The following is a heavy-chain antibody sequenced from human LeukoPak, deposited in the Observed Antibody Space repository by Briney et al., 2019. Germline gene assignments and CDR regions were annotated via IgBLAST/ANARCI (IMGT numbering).Heavy chain of an antibody. CDR2: ISWNSGSI. V-gene: IGHV3-9*01. D-gene: IGHD4-17*01. CDR3: AKGTQGDYPREGAFDI. Sequence: PGRSLRLSCAASGFTFDDYAMHWVRQAPGKGLEWVSGISWNSGSIGYADSVKGRFTISRDNAKNSLYLQMNSLRAEDTALYYCAKGTQGDYPREGAFDIWGQGTMVTVSS. CDR1: GFTFDDYA. J-gene: IGHJ3*02.